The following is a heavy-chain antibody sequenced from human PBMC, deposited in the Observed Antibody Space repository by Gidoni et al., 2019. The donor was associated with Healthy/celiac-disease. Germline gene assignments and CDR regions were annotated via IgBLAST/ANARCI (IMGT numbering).Heavy chain of an antibody. V-gene: IGHV4-34*01. Sequence: QVQLQQWGAGLLKPSETLSLPCAVYGGSFRGYYWSWIRQPPGKGLEWIGEINHSGSTNYNPSLKSRVTISVDTSKNQFSLKLSSVTAADTAVYYCARGRITMIVVVKDAFDIWGQGTMVTVSS. J-gene: IGHJ3*02. D-gene: IGHD3-22*01. CDR3: ARGRITMIVVVKDAFDI. CDR1: GGSFRGYY. CDR2: INHSGST.